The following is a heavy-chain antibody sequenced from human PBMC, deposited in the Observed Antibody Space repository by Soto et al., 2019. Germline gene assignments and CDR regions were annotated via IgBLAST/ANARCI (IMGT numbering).Heavy chain of an antibody. CDR3: SRVDLGETSPFDH. D-gene: IGHD3-10*01. J-gene: IGHJ4*02. Sequence: QVQLVQSGAEVKKPGASVKVSCKASGYIFTSYYIHWVRQAPGQGLEWMGWINPFDGSRMFAQSFQCSVTMTRDTSTSTVYMEVSSLRSEDTAVYYCSRVDLGETSPFDHWGQGTLVTVSS. CDR1: GYIFTSYY. CDR2: INPFDGSR. V-gene: IGHV1-46*03.